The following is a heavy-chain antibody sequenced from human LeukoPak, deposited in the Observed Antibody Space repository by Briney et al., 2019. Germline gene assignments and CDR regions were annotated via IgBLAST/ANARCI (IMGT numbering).Heavy chain of an antibody. CDR1: GGSFSGYY. CDR3: ARGNVLLWFGELLGNWFDP. Sequence: NPSETLSLTRAVYGGSFSGYYWSWIRQPPGKGLEWIGEINHSGSTNYNPSLKSRVTISVDTSKNQFSLKLSSVTAADTAVYYCARGNVLLWFGELLGNWFDPWGQGTLVTVSS. V-gene: IGHV4-34*01. J-gene: IGHJ5*02. CDR2: INHSGST. D-gene: IGHD3-10*01.